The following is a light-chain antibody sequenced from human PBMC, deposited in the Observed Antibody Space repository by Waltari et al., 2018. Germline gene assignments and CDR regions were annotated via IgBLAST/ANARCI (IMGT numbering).Light chain of an antibody. V-gene: IGKV1-39*01. J-gene: IGKJ4*01. CDR2: AAS. CDR3: QQSYSTPPNT. CDR1: QSISSY. Sequence: DIQMTQSPSSLSASVGDRVTITCRASQSISSYLNWYQQKPGKAPKLLICAASSLQSGVPSRFSGSGSGTDFTLTISSLQPEDFATYYCQQSYSTPPNTFGGGTKVEIK.